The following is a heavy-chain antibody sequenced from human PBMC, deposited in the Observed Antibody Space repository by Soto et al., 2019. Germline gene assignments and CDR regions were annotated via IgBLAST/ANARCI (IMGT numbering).Heavy chain of an antibody. CDR1: GYTFTSYG. J-gene: IGHJ6*02. Sequence: ASVKVSCKASGYTFTSYGISWVRQAPGQGLEWMGWISAYNGNTNYAQKLQGRVTMTTDTSTSTAYMELRSLRSDDTAVYYCARDARRIAAAGLGGMDVWRQGTTATVSS. D-gene: IGHD6-13*01. V-gene: IGHV1-18*04. CDR2: ISAYNGNT. CDR3: ARDARRIAAAGLGGMDV.